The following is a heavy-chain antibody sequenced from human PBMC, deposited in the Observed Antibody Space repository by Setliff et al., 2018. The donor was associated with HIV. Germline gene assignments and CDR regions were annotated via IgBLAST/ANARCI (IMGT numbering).Heavy chain of an antibody. CDR3: ARVLRITIIRGPNWFDP. J-gene: IGHJ5*02. CDR1: GASISDSNSY. D-gene: IGHD3-10*01. V-gene: IGHV4-34*01. CDR2: INHSGST. Sequence: SETLSLTCTVYGASISDSNSYWGWIRQPPGKRLEWLGEINHSGSTNYNPSLKSRVTISVDTSKNQFFLKLSSVTAADTAVYYCARVLRITIIRGPNWFDPWGQVTLVTVSS.